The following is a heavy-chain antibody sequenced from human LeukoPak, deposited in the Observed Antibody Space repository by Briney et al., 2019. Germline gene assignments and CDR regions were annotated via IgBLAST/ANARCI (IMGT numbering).Heavy chain of an antibody. CDR3: AKVVLVGYDILTGYYYFDY. CDR2: INQDGSGK. Sequence: GGSLRLSCAASGFTFSSYWMTWVRQAPGKGLAWVANINQDGSGKYYVDSVKGRFTISRDNAKNSLYLQMNSLRAEDTAVYYCAKVVLVGYDILTGYYYFDYWGQGTLVPVSS. CDR1: GFTFSSYW. D-gene: IGHD3-9*01. J-gene: IGHJ4*02. V-gene: IGHV3-7*03.